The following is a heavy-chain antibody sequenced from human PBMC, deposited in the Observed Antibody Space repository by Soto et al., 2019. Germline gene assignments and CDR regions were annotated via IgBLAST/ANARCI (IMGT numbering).Heavy chain of an antibody. CDR2: ISYDGSNK. Sequence: QVQLVESGGGVVQPGRSLRLSCAASGFTFSSYAMHWVRQAPGKGLEWVAVISYDGSNKYYADSVKGRFTISRDKSKNTLYLQMNSLRAEDTAVYYCARDIAVAGDYFDYWGQGTLVTVSS. D-gene: IGHD6-19*01. CDR1: GFTFSSYA. J-gene: IGHJ4*02. CDR3: ARDIAVAGDYFDY. V-gene: IGHV3-30-3*01.